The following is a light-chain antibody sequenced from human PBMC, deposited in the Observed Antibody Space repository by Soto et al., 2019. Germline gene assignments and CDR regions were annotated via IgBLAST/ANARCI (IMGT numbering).Light chain of an antibody. CDR1: QSIFYSSNNKNA. Sequence: DIVLTQSPDSLAVSLGERATINCQSSQSIFYSSNNKNALAWYQQKPGQAPRLLIYGASTRATGIPARFNGSGSGTEFTLTISSLQSEDFAVYYCQQYNNWPRTFGQGTKVDIK. CDR2: GAS. V-gene: IGKV4-1*01. J-gene: IGKJ1*01. CDR3: QQYNNWPRT.